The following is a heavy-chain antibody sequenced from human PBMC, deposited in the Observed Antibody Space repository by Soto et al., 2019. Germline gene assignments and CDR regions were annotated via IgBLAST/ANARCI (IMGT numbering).Heavy chain of an antibody. D-gene: IGHD3-3*01. V-gene: IGHV1-2*06. CDR3: ARVITIFGVAPLGMDV. J-gene: IGHJ6*02. CDR1: GYTFTGYY. CDR2: INPNSGGT. Sequence: ASVKVSCKASGYTFTGYYMHWVRQAPGQGLEWMGRINPNSGGTNYAQKFQGRVPMTRDTSISTAYMELSRLRSDDTAVYYCARVITIFGVAPLGMDVWGQGTTVTVSS.